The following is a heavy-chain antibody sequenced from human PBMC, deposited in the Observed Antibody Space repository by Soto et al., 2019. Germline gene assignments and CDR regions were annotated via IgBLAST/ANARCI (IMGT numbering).Heavy chain of an antibody. CDR2: INGSSSTM. J-gene: IGHJ5*02. D-gene: IGHD2-15*01. CDR3: ARGDRFRCSGDRCFSDGLFLS. Sequence: EVQLVESGGGLVQRGGSLRLSCAASGFTFGIYSMNWVRQAPGKGVEWISYINGSSSTMYYADSVKGRFIISRDNADNSLYLQMNSLRDADTAVYYCARGDRFRCSGDRCFSDGLFLSWGQGTLVTVSS. V-gene: IGHV3-48*02. CDR1: GFTFGIYS.